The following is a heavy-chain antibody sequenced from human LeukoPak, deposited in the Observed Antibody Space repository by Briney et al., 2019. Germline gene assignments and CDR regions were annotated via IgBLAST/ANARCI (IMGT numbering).Heavy chain of an antibody. CDR1: GFTFSSHD. D-gene: IGHD6-19*01. Sequence: PGGSLRLSCAASGFTFSSHDMHWVRQPTGKGLEWVSVIGTAGNTYYADSVKGRFTISRENAKNSLYLQMDNLRAGDTAVYYCARSKSYSSGWTDFDYWGQGIPVTVSS. CDR2: IGTAGNT. J-gene: IGHJ4*02. CDR3: ARSKSYSSGWTDFDY. V-gene: IGHV3-13*01.